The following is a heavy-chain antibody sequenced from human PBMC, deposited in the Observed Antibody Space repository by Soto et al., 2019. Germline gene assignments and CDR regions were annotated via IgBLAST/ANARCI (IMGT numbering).Heavy chain of an antibody. V-gene: IGHV5-51*01. J-gene: IGHJ4*02. Sequence: GESLKISCKGSGYSFTSYWIGWVRQMPGKGLEWMGIIYPGDSDTRYSPSFQGQVTISADKSISTAYPQWSSLKASDTAMYYCARHSTELYYGSGNGLDYWGQGTLVTVSS. CDR1: GYSFTSYW. CDR2: IYPGDSDT. D-gene: IGHD3-10*01. CDR3: ARHSTELYYGSGNGLDY.